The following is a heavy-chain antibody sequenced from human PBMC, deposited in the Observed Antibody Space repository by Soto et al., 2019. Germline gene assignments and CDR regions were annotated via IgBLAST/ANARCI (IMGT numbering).Heavy chain of an antibody. D-gene: IGHD2-2*01. J-gene: IGHJ6*02. CDR2: IYYSGTT. CDR3: ARRTRYCISTSCYGAMDV. Sequence: SETLSLTCTVSGGSISGYYWSWIRQPPGKGLEWIGYIYYSGTTYYNPSLKSRVTISVDTSKNQFSLKLSSVTAADTAVYYCARRTRYCISTSCYGAMDVWGQGTTVTVSS. V-gene: IGHV4-59*04. CDR1: GGSISGYY.